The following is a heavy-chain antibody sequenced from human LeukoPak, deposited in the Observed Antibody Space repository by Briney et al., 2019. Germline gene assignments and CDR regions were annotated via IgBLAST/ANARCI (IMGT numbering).Heavy chain of an antibody. CDR1: GFTFSSYW. D-gene: IGHD3-9*01. CDR2: IKQDGSEK. V-gene: IGHV3-7*01. Sequence: GGSLRLSCAASGFTFSSYWMSWVRQAPGKGLEWVANIKQDGSEKYYVDSVKSRFTISRDNAKNSLYLQMNSLRAEDTAVHYCARSVLRYFDTGADYWGQGTLVTVSS. J-gene: IGHJ4*02. CDR3: ARSVLRYFDTGADY.